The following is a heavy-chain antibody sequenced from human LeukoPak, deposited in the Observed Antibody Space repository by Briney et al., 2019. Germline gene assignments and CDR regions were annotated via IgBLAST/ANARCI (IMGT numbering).Heavy chain of an antibody. D-gene: IGHD3-3*01. V-gene: IGHV1-18*01. CDR1: GSTFTSYG. CDR2: ISAYNGNT. Sequence: ASVKVSCKASGSTFTSYGISWVRQAPGQGLEWMGWISAYNGNTNYAQKLQGRVTMTTDTSTSTAYMELRSLRYDDTAVYYCARDPTITIFGVVTYNWFDPWGQGTLVTVSS. J-gene: IGHJ5*02. CDR3: ARDPTITIFGVVTYNWFDP.